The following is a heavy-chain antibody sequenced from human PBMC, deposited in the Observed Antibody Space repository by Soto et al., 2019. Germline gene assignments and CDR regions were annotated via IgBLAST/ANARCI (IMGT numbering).Heavy chain of an antibody. Sequence: LGGSLRLSCAASGYTFSDYYMSWIRKAPGKGLEWISYIDTSGTKIYYADSVEGRFTITRDNAKNSLYLEMNSLRDEDTAVYYCASHYDMWSGYLSPVDYWGQGTRVNVS. CDR1: GYTFSDYY. D-gene: IGHD3-3*01. J-gene: IGHJ4*02. V-gene: IGHV3-11*01. CDR2: IDTSGTKI. CDR3: ASHYDMWSGYLSPVDY.